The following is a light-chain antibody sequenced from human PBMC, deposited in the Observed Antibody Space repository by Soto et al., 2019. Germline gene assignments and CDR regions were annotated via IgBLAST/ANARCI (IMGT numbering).Light chain of an antibody. CDR2: EVT. CDR3: SSNVGTNKMV. V-gene: IGLV2-8*01. Sequence: QSALTQPPSASGSPGQSATISCTGTSSDVGAYKYVSWYQQHPGKAPRLLIYEVTKRPSGVPDRFSGSKSGNTASLSVSGLQSEDEADYYCSSNVGTNKMVFGGGTKLTVL. J-gene: IGLJ2*01. CDR1: SSDVGAYKY.